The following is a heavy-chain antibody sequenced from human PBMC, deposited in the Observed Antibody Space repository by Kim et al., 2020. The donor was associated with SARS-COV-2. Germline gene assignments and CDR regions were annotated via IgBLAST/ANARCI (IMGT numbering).Heavy chain of an antibody. J-gene: IGHJ6*02. D-gene: IGHD6-19*01. V-gene: IGHV3-43*01. CDR2: ISWDGGST. CDR3: AKDRGYGSSGWYPNTYFYGMDV. Sequence: GGSLRLSCAASGFTFDDYTMHWVRQAPGKGLEWVSLISWDGGSTYYADSVKGRFTISRDNSKNSLYLQMNSLRTEDTALYYCAKDRGYGSSGWYPNTYFYGMDVWGQGTTVTVSS. CDR1: GFTFDDYT.